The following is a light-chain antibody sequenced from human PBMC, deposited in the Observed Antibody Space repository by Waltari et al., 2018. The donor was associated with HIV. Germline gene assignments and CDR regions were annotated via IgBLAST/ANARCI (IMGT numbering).Light chain of an antibody. CDR2: EAG. V-gene: IGLV2-23*01. CDR1: SSDVGGYNL. J-gene: IGLJ1*01. Sequence: QSALTPPASVSGSPGQSITISCSGTSSDVGGYNLVSWYQQHPGKAPKLMIYEAGKRPSGVSNRFSGSKSGNTASLTISGLQAEDEADYYCCSYAGSSSFYVFGTGTKVTVL. CDR3: CSYAGSSSFYV.